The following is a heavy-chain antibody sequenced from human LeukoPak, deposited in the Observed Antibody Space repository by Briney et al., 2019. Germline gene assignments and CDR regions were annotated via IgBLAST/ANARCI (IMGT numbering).Heavy chain of an antibody. CDR3: ARGELVVVPAASNYYYYMDV. V-gene: IGHV4-34*01. CDR1: GGSFSGYY. D-gene: IGHD2-2*01. Sequence: SETLSLTCAVYGGSFSGYYWSWIRQPPGEGLEWIGEINHSGSTNYNPSLKSRVTISVDTSKNQFSLKLSSVTAADTAVYYCARGELVVVPAASNYYYYMDVWGKGTTVTVSS. J-gene: IGHJ6*03. CDR2: INHSGST.